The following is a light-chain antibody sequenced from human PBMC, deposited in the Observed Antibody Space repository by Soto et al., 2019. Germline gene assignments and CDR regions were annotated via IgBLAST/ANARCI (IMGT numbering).Light chain of an antibody. J-gene: IGKJ1*01. Sequence: MTNTLTTLPWSPPDAGNLYFRASQSMTTKLAWYQQKPGQAPRLLIHGAFTRATGIPARFSGSGSGTEFTLTISTLQSEDFAVYYCQHSNKRTWRFGQGTKVDI. V-gene: IGKV3-15*01. CDR1: QSMTTK. CDR3: QHSNKRTWR. CDR2: GAF.